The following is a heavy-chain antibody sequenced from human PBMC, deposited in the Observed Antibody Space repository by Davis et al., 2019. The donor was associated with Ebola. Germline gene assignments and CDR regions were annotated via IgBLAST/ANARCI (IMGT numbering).Heavy chain of an antibody. CDR3: ARLRWELLHYYYDMGV. CDR1: GYTFTSYT. V-gene: IGHV1-69*02. D-gene: IGHD1-26*01. Sequence: SVKVSCKASGYTFTSYTISWVRQAPGQGLEWMGRIIPILGIANYAQKFQGRVTITADKSTSTAYMELSSLRSEDTAVYYCARLRWELLHYYYDMGVWGKGTTVTVSS. J-gene: IGHJ6*04. CDR2: IIPILGIA.